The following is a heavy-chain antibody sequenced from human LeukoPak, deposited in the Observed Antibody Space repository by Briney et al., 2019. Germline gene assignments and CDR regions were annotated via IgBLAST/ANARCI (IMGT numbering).Heavy chain of an antibody. J-gene: IGHJ4*02. CDR3: AAALEDSYATI. CDR1: GFTFSSYA. V-gene: IGHV3-23*01. D-gene: IGHD5-12*01. CDR2: ISGSGGST. Sequence: PGGSLRLSCAASGFTFSSYAMSWVRQAPGKGLEWVSAISGSGGSTYYADSVKGRFTISRDNSKNTLYPQMNSLRAEDTAVYYCAAALEDSYATIWGQGTLVTVSS.